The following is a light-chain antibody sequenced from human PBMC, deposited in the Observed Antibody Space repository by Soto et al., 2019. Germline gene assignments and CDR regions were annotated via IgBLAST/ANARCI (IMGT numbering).Light chain of an antibody. CDR3: QHYENSPIT. Sequence: EIVWTHSPVILSVSPGERAALSCRANDILSSGFLAWYQQRRGQAPRLLIYGASTRATGIPDRFSGGGSETDFILTISRVEPEDFAMYYCQHYENSPITFGPGTRLEIK. CDR2: GAS. CDR1: DILSSGF. V-gene: IGKV3-20*01. J-gene: IGKJ5*01.